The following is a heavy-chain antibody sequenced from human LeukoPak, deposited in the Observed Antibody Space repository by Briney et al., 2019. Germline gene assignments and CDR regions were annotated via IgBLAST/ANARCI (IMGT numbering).Heavy chain of an antibody. CDR3: ARGYCSGGSCSSAADY. Sequence: PGGSLRLSCAASGFIVSSNYMSWVRQAPGKGLEWVSTIYSGGSTYYADSVKGTFTISRDNSKNTLYLQVNNLRAEDTAVYYCARGYCSGGSCSSAADYWGQGTLVTVSS. J-gene: IGHJ4*02. D-gene: IGHD2-15*01. CDR1: GFIVSSNY. V-gene: IGHV3-66*01. CDR2: IYSGGST.